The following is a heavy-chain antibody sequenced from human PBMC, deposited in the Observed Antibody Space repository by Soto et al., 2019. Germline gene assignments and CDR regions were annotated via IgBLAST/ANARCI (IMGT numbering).Heavy chain of an antibody. V-gene: IGHV3-23*01. CDR3: AKGPDPGAFDI. J-gene: IGHJ3*02. Sequence: EVQLLESGGGLVQPGGSLRLSCAASGFTFSSYAMSWVRQAPGKGLEWVSTFRGTGDGTYYADSVRGRFTVSRDNSKNTLYLQMNGLRGGDTAVYYCAKGPDPGAFDIWGHGTMVTVSS. CDR1: GFTFSSYA. D-gene: IGHD3-10*01. CDR2: FRGTGDGT.